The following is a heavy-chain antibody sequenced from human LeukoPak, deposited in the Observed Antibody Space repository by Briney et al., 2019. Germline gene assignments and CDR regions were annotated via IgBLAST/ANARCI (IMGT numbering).Heavy chain of an antibody. Sequence: SQTLSLTCTVSGGSISSGDYYWSWIRQPPGKGLEWIGYIYYSGSTYYNPSLKSRVTISVDTSKNQFSLKLSSVTAADTAVYYCARASQQWLWYSFDYWGQGTLVTVSS. CDR1: GGSISSGDYY. J-gene: IGHJ4*02. V-gene: IGHV4-30-4*08. CDR3: ARASQQWLWYSFDY. CDR2: IYYSGST. D-gene: IGHD6-19*01.